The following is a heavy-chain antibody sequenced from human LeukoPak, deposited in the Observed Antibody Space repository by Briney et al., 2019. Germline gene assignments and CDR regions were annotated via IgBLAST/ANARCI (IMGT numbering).Heavy chain of an antibody. CDR2: IYYSGST. Sequence: SETLSLTCTVSGGSLSSNVWGWIRQPPGKGLEWIGSIYYSGSTYYNPSLKSRVTISVDTSKNQFSLKLSSVTAADTAVYYCARDVGYSGSYYDYWGQGTLVTVSS. J-gene: IGHJ4*02. V-gene: IGHV4-39*07. CDR1: GGSLSSNV. CDR3: ARDVGYSGSYYDY. D-gene: IGHD1-26*01.